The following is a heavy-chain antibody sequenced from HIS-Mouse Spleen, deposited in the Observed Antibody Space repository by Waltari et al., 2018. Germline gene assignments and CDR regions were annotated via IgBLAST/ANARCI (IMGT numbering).Heavy chain of an antibody. J-gene: IGHJ2*01. CDR3: AREIPYSSSWYDWYFDF. V-gene: IGHV4-39*07. CDR1: GGSISSSSYD. Sequence: QLQLQESGPGLVKPSETLSLTCTVSGGSISSSSYDWGWIRQPPGKGLEWIGSIYYSGSTYYNPSLKSRVTISVDTSKNQFSLKLSSVTAADTAVYYCAREIPYSSSWYDWYFDFWGRGTLVTVSS. D-gene: IGHD6-13*01. CDR2: IYYSGST.